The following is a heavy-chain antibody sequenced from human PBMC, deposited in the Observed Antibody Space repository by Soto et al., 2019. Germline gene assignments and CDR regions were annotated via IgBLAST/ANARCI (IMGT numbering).Heavy chain of an antibody. CDR2: ISGSGGST. CDR3: ATRNYYDSRGFYHFYYFDY. CDR1: GLTFSNYA. J-gene: IGHJ4*02. D-gene: IGHD3-22*01. Sequence: GSLRLSCAASGLTFSNYAMSWVRQAPGKGLEWVSGISGSGGSTYYADSVRGRFTLSRDNSKNTLHLQLNTLRADDTAVYYCATRNYYDSRGFYHFYYFDYWGQGALVTVSS. V-gene: IGHV3-23*01.